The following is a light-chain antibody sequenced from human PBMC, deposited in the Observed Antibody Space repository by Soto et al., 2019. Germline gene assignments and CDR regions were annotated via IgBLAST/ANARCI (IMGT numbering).Light chain of an antibody. V-gene: IGLV2-11*01. J-gene: IGLJ1*01. CDR3: CSYAGTSTFYV. CDR2: DVS. Sequence: QSVPTQPRSVSGSPGHSVTISCSGTSTDVGGYNYVSWYQQHPGRAPKPMIYDVSKRPSGVPDRFSGSKSGNTASLTISGLQADDEADYYCCSYAGTSTFYVFGTGTKLTVL. CDR1: STDVGGYNY.